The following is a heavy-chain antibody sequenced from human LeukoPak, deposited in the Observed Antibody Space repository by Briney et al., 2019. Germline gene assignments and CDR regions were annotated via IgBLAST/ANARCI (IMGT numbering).Heavy chain of an antibody. CDR2: ISGDSGNT. V-gene: IGHV1-18*01. J-gene: IGHJ4*02. Sequence: ASVRVLCEASGYTFISYGISWVRQAPGQGLEWMGWISGDSGNTNYAQKLQGRVTMTTDTSATTAYLELRSLRSDDTAIYYCAREDTRRGSRGYFDYWGQGTVVNVSS. CDR1: GYTFISYG. D-gene: IGHD3-10*01. CDR3: AREDTRRGSRGYFDY.